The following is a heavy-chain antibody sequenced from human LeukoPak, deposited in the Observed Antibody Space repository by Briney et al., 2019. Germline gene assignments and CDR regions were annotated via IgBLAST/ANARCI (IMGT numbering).Heavy chain of an antibody. Sequence: SETLSLTCAVYGGSFRGYYWSWIRQPPGKGLEWIGEINHSGSTNYNPSLKSRVTISVDTSKNQFSLKLSSVTAADTAVYYCARVSHGVTTFGWYFDYWGQGTLVTVSS. CDR3: ARVSHGVTTFGWYFDY. CDR2: INHSGST. D-gene: IGHD3-10*02. V-gene: IGHV4-34*01. CDR1: GGSFRGYY. J-gene: IGHJ4*02.